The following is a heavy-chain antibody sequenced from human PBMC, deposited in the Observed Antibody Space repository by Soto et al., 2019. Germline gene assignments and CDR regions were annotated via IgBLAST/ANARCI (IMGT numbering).Heavy chain of an antibody. CDR3: VKDLNYDFWSGYNYYALEN. J-gene: IGHJ6*02. V-gene: IGHV3-23*01. CDR2: ISGNGRKT. CDR1: GFTFNSYA. Sequence: EVQLLESGGGIVQSGGSLRLSCTASGFTFNSYAMTWVRQAPGKGLEWVAGISGNGRKTSYADSVKGRFSIYRDNHKNKVFLDVTSLRAEDTAKYYCVKDLNYDFWSGYNYYALENWGQGTTVPVTS. D-gene: IGHD3-3*01.